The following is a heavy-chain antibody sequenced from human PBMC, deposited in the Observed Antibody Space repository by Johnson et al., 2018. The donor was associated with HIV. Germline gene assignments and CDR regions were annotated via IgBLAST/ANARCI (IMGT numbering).Heavy chain of an antibody. CDR3: ASSWFGELSYAFDI. D-gene: IGHD3-10*01. J-gene: IGHJ3*02. V-gene: IGHV3-33*03. Sequence: QVPPVVPLGAVVQPGGSLRLSCAAPGFTFISYGMHWVRQAPGKGLEWVAVISFDGNNEYYAASVKGRFTISRDNAKNSLYLQMNSLRAEDTAVYYCASSWFGELSYAFDIWGQGTMVTVSS. CDR2: ISFDGNNE. CDR1: GFTFISYG.